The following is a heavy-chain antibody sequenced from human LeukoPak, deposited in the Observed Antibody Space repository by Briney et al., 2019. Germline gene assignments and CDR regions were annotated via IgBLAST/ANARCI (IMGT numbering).Heavy chain of an antibody. CDR3: ARDSYSGSWSWFDP. CDR1: GFNYGPYW. D-gene: IGHD1-26*01. Sequence: GGSLRLSCIASGFNYGPYWMSWVRQAPGKGPEWVANIKGDGSERFYVNSVEGRFTISRDDAKNSLYLQMNSLRAEDTAVYYCARDSYSGSWSWFDPWGQGTLVTVSS. CDR2: IKGDGSER. J-gene: IGHJ5*02. V-gene: IGHV3-7*03.